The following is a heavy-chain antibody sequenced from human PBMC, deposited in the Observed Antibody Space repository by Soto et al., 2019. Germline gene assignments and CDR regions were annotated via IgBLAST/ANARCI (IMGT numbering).Heavy chain of an antibody. J-gene: IGHJ6*02. Sequence: QVQLVESGGGVVQPGRSLRLSCAASGFTFSSYGMHWVRQAPGKGLEWVAVISYDGSNKYYADSVKGRFTISRDNSKNTLYLQMNSLRAEDTAVYYCAKDQSNMATIESYYYYGMDVWGQGTTVTVSS. CDR3: AKDQSNMATIESYYYYGMDV. V-gene: IGHV3-30*18. CDR2: ISYDGSNK. D-gene: IGHD5-12*01. CDR1: GFTFSSYG.